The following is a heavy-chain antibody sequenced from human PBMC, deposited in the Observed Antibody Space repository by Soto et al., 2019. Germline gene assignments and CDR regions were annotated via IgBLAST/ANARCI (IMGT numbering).Heavy chain of an antibody. Sequence: GSLRLSCXASGFTFSSYAMHWVRQAPGKGLEWVAVISYDGSNKYYAGSVKGRFTISRDNSKNTLYLQMNSLRAEDTAVYYCARDQVAGIDYWGQGTLVTVSS. V-gene: IGHV3-30-3*01. CDR3: ARDQVAGIDY. J-gene: IGHJ4*02. D-gene: IGHD6-19*01. CDR1: GFTFSSYA. CDR2: ISYDGSNK.